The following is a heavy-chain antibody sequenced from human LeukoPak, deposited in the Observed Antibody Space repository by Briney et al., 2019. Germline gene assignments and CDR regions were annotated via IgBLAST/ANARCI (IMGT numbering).Heavy chain of an antibody. CDR3: ARQRAIYYYYYMDV. Sequence: SETLPLTCAVSGYSISSGYYWGWIRQPPGKGLEWIGSIYHSGSTYYNPSLKSRVTISVDTSKNQFSLKLSSVTAADTAVYYCARQRAIYYYYYMDVWGKGTTVTVSS. CDR1: GYSISSGYY. J-gene: IGHJ6*03. CDR2: IYHSGST. D-gene: IGHD2-2*02. V-gene: IGHV4-38-2*01.